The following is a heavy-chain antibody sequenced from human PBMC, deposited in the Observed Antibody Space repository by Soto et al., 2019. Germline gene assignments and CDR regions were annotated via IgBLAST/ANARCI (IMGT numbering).Heavy chain of an antibody. V-gene: IGHV3-11*01. CDR3: ARDRFLGYSYGFDAFDI. CDR2: ISSSGSTI. D-gene: IGHD5-18*01. J-gene: IGHJ3*02. CDR1: GFTFSDYY. Sequence: GGSLRLSCAASGFTFSDYYMSWIRQAPGKGLEWVSYISSSGSTIYYADSVKGRFTISRDNAKNSLYLQMNSLRAEDTAVYYCARDRFLGYSYGFDAFDIWGQGTMVTVSS.